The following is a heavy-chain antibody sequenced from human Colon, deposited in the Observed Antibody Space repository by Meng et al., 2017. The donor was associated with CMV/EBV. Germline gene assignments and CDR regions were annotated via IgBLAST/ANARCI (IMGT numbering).Heavy chain of an antibody. J-gene: IGHJ5*02. V-gene: IGHV4-4*02. CDR1: RNRDG. CDR3: ARESIPLGGTRVNNYFDP. D-gene: IGHD1-1*01. CDR2: IYLTGRT. Sequence: RNRDGWGWGRRAQGKGLEGIGEIYLTGRTSYNPSLKSRVTISQDKSKNEVSLTLTSVTAADTAVYYCARESIPLGGTRVNNYFDPWGQGTLVTVSS.